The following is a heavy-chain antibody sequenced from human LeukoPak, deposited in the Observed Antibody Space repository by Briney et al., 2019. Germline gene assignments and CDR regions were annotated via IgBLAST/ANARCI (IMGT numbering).Heavy chain of an antibody. CDR1: GGSFNTYY. J-gene: IGHJ4*02. CDR2: ITHSGST. D-gene: IGHD3-10*01. Sequence: SETLSLTCAVYGGSFNTYYWSWLRQPPGRGLEWIGEITHSGSTNYNPSLKSRVTISSDTSKNQFSLKLTSVTAADTAVYYCARVTRIYEFGELWFDYWGQGTLLTVSS. CDR3: ARVTRIYEFGELWFDY. V-gene: IGHV4-34*01.